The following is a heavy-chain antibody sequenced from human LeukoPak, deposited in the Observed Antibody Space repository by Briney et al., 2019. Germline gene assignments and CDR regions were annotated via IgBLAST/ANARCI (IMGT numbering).Heavy chain of an antibody. CDR2: ISGYNGIT. D-gene: IGHD3-10*01. CDR3: TRDLYYGSESNLVGMDV. V-gene: IGHV1-18*01. Sequence: GASVTVTCTASGCSFTSYGFSWVRQAPGQGLEGMGWISGYNGITNYAQQVQGRVTMTTDTSTSIAYMELRSLRSDDTAVYYCTRDLYYGSESNLVGMDVWGQGTTVTVSS. CDR1: GCSFTSYG. J-gene: IGHJ6*02.